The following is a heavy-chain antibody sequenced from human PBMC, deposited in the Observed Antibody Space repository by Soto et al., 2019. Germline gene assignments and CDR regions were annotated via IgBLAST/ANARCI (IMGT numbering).Heavy chain of an antibody. D-gene: IGHD6-19*01. CDR3: ARGPNRFGSGWYPDHGGSAHDY. V-gene: IGHV4-30-4*01. CDR2: IYYSGST. Sequence: SETLSLTCTVSGGSISSGDYYWSWIRQPPGKGLEWIGYIYYSGSTNYNPSLKSRVTISVDTSKNQFSLKLSSVTAADTAVYYCARGPNRFGSGWYPDHGGSAHDYWGQGTLVTVSS. CDR1: GGSISSGDYY. J-gene: IGHJ4*02.